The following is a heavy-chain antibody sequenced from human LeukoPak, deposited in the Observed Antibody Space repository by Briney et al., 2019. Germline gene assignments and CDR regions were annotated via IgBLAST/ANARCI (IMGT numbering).Heavy chain of an antibody. CDR1: GFTFSVSV. V-gene: IGHV3-30-3*02. Sequence: GGSLRLSCATSGFTFSVSVMHWVRQAPGKGLEWVAVIRNDGGTVYYADFAKGRFTISSDNSENTLYRQLRSLRGEDTAVYYCAKEGGAGGNSPDQWGQGTLVTVSS. CDR3: AKEGGAGGNSPDQ. J-gene: IGHJ4*02. D-gene: IGHD4-23*01. CDR2: IRNDGGTV.